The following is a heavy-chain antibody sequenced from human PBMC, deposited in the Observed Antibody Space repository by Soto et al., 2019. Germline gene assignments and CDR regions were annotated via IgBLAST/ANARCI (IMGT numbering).Heavy chain of an antibody. CDR1: GYTFTGYY. J-gene: IGHJ4*02. V-gene: IGHV1-2*02. CDR3: ARVNVVVVAATREYYFDY. Sequence: ASVKVSCEASGYTFTGYYMHWVRQAPGQGLEWMGWINPNSGVTNYAQKFQGRVTMTRDTSISTAYMELSRLRSDDTAVYYCARVNVVVVAATREYYFDYWGQGTLVTVSS. CDR2: INPNSGVT. D-gene: IGHD2-15*01.